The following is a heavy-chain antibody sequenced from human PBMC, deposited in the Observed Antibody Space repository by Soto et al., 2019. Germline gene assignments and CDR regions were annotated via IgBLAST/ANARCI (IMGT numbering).Heavy chain of an antibody. D-gene: IGHD4-17*01. CDR1: GGSVTTGSYY. J-gene: IGHJ4*02. V-gene: IGHV4-61*01. CDR2: IYYSGST. CDR3: ANYPTTVTSDY. Sequence: LSVTCTVSGGSVTTGSYYWSWIRQPPGKGLEWIGYIYYSGSTNYNPSLKSRVTISVDTSKNQFSLKLRSVTAADTAVYYCANYPTTVTSDYWGQGTLVTISS.